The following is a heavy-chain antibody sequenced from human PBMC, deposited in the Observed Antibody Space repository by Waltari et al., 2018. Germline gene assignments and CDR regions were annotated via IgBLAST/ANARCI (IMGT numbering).Heavy chain of an antibody. Sequence: QVQLVESGGGVVQTGRSLRLSCAASGFTLSSFAVHGVRQAPGKGLEWVGVISNDGTKKYYVDSVKGRFTISRDNFKNMVYMQMNSLRREDTALYYCAREGYDLYSVGMDVWGQGTTVTVSS. J-gene: IGHJ6*02. CDR2: ISNDGTKK. CDR1: GFTLSSFA. D-gene: IGHD2-21*02. V-gene: IGHV3-30-3*01. CDR3: AREGYDLYSVGMDV.